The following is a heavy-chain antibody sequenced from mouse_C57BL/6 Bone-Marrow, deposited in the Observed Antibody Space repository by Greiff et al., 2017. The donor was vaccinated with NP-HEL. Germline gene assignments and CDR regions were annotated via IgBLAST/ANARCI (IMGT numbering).Heavy chain of an antibody. D-gene: IGHD2-5*01. CDR1: GFTFSDYY. J-gene: IGHJ4*01. CDR3: ARHSKGAMDY. CDR2: ISNGGGST. Sequence: DVKLVESGGGLVQPGGSLKLSCAASGFTFSDYYMYWVRQTPEKRLEWVAYISNGGGSTYYPDTVKGRFTISRDNAKNTLYLQMSRLKSEDTAMYYCARHSKGAMDYWGQGTSVTVSS. V-gene: IGHV5-12*01.